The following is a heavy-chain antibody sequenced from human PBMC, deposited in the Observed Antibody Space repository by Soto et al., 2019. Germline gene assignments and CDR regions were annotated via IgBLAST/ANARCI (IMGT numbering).Heavy chain of an antibody. CDR3: ARSLLTSSWYAGS. V-gene: IGHV4-38-2*01. Sequence: SETLSLTCVVSGYTISSGYYWVWIRQPPGKGLEWEVSICHSGATYYNPSLKSRVTIALGTSMNQFSLKLTSVTAADTAFYYCARSLLTSSWYAGSWGQGTLVTVSS. J-gene: IGHJ5*02. D-gene: IGHD6-13*01. CDR1: GYTISSGYY. CDR2: ICHSGAT.